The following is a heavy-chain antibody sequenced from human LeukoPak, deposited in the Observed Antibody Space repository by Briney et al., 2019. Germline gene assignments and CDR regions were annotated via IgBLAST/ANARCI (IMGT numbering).Heavy chain of an antibody. CDR1: GGSISSYY. CDR3: ARGRHGYHFDY. D-gene: IGHD5-24*01. Sequence: SETLSLTCTVSGGSISSYYWSWIRKPPGKGLEWIGYIYYRGSTNYNPPLKSRVTISVDTSKNQFSLKLSSVTAADTAVYYCARGRHGYHFDYWGQGTLVTVSS. J-gene: IGHJ4*02. V-gene: IGHV4-59*01. CDR2: IYYRGST.